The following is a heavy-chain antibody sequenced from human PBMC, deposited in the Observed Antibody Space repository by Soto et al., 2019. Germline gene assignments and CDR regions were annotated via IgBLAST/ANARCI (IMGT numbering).Heavy chain of an antibody. CDR2: ISGSGGST. CDR1: GFTFDTYA. CDR3: AEDVDSTGYYHYEFDY. D-gene: IGHD3-22*01. J-gene: IGHJ4*01. V-gene: IGHV3-23*01. Sequence: GGSLRLSCTTSGFTFDTYAMSWFRQAPGEGLEWVSAISGSGGSTYYADSVKGRFTISRDNSKNTLYMQMNSLRAEDTAVYYYAEDVDSTGYYHYEFDYWGHGTPVTASS.